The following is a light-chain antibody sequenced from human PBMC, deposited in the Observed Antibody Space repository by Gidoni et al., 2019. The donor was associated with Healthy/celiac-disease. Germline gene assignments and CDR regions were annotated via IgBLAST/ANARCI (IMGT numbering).Light chain of an antibody. J-gene: IGKJ3*01. V-gene: IGKV1-27*01. CDR1: QGSSNY. CDR3: QKYNSTPPFT. Sequence: DIQMTQSPSSLSASVGDRVTITCRASQGSSNYLAWYQQKPGQVPKLLIYSASTMQTAVPSRFCGSGSGTDFTLTISSLQPEDVSTFYCQKYNSTPPFTFGPGTKVEIK. CDR2: SAS.